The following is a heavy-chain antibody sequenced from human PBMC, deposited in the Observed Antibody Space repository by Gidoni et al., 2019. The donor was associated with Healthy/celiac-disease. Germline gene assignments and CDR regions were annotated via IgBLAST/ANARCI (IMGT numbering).Heavy chain of an antibody. Sequence: QVQLQESGPGLVKPSETLSLTCAVSGYSISRGYYWGWIRQPPGKGLEWIGSIYHSGSTYYNPSLKSRVTISVDTSKNQFSLKLSSVTAADTAVYYCARSDGRYPDYWGQGTLVTVSS. D-gene: IGHD1-26*01. CDR2: IYHSGST. J-gene: IGHJ4*02. CDR3: ARSDGRYPDY. CDR1: GYSISRGYY. V-gene: IGHV4-38-2*01.